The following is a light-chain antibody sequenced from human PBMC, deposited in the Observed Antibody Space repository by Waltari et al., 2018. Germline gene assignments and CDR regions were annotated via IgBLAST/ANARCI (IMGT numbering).Light chain of an antibody. V-gene: IGKV3-20*01. CDR2: GAS. J-gene: IGKJ1*01. CDR3: QHYVRLPAT. CDR1: QSVSRT. Sequence: DIVLTPSPGTLSLSPGERATLSCRASQSVSRTLAWYQQKPGQAPKLLIYGASIRATGIPDRFTGSGSGTDFSLTISSLEPEDFAIYFCQHYVRLPATFGQGTKVEIK.